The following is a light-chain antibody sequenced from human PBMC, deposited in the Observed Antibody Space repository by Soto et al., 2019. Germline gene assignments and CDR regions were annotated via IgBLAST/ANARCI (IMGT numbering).Light chain of an antibody. V-gene: IGKV3-11*01. CDR1: QSIGNS. J-gene: IGKJ4*01. Sequence: TVLTQSPATLSLSPGERATLSCKASQSIGNSLGWFQQKPGQAPRLLIDDAFNRATGIPARFTGSGSGSDFTLTISSLEPEDFGVYYCRQRYNWPLTFGGGTKVVIK. CDR2: DAF. CDR3: RQRYNWPLT.